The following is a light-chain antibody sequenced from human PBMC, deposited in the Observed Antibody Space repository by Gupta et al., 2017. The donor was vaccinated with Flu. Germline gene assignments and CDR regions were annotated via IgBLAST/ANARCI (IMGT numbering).Light chain of an antibody. CDR2: WAP. V-gene: IGKV4-1*01. Sequence: NCKSSQSVLYSSDNKNYLAWYQQKPGQPPKLLIYWAPTRQSGVPDRFSGSRYDTDFTLTISSLQAEDVAVYYCQQYYKTPVAFGQGTKLEIK. CDR3: QQYYKTPVA. J-gene: IGKJ2*01. CDR1: QSVLYSSDNKNY.